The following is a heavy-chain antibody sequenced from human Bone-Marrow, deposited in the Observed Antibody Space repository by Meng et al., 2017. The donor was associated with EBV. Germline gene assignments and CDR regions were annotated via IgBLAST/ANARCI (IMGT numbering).Heavy chain of an antibody. J-gene: IGHJ4*02. CDR1: GYPFTRYD. D-gene: IGHD1-26*01. CDR3: ARDGVGSYFYEF. CDR2: SSSYSGAP. V-gene: IGHV1-18*01. Sequence: QVQLVQSGAEVKKPGASVKVSCRAAGYPFTRYDVNWVRQAPGQGLEWVGWSSSYSGAPIYAQKFQGRVTMTTDKPTTPPYMELRSLTSDDTAVYFCARDGVGSYFYEFWGQGTMVTVSS.